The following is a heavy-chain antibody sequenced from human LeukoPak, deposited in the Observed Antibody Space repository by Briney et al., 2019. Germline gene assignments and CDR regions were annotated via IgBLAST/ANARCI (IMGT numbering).Heavy chain of an antibody. D-gene: IGHD3-22*01. V-gene: IGHV1-2*02. J-gene: IGHJ4*02. CDR3: ARDGNDSSGYWAAY. CDR1: GYTFTGYY. Sequence: ASVKVSCKASGYTFTGYYMRWVRQAPGQGLGWMGWINPNSGGTNYAQKFQGRVTMTRDTSISTAYMELSRLRSDDTAVYYCARDGNDSSGYWAAYWGQGTLVTVSS. CDR2: INPNSGGT.